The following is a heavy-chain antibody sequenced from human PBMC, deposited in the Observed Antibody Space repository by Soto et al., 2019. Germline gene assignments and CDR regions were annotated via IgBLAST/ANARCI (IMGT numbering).Heavy chain of an antibody. Sequence: GGSLRLSCAASGFTFSSYGMHWVRQAPGKGLEWVAVIWYDGSNKYYADSVKGRFTISRDNSKNTLYLQMNSLRAEDTAVYYCARDNHGDNGDYYYYYYMDVWGKGTTVTVSS. CDR1: GFTFSSYG. V-gene: IGHV3-33*01. CDR2: IWYDGSNK. CDR3: ARDNHGDNGDYYYYYYMDV. D-gene: IGHD4-17*01. J-gene: IGHJ6*03.